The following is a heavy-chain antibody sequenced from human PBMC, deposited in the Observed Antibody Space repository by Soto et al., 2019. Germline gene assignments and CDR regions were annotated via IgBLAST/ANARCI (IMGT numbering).Heavy chain of an antibody. Sequence: SETLSLTCTVSGDSITSNSYFWAWIRQAPWSDLQWVGSLFYTGHTYYNPSLLSRVTISADTSKNQFSLRLTSVTAADTAVYYCARHGERTRRSLNWLDPWAQGTLVTVSS. V-gene: IGHV4-39*01. CDR2: LFYTGHT. CDR1: GDSITSNSYF. CDR3: ARHGERTRRSLNWLDP. D-gene: IGHD7-27*01. J-gene: IGHJ5*02.